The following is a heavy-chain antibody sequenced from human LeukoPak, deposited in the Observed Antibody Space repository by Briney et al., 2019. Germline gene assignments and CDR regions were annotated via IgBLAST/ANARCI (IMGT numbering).Heavy chain of an antibody. CDR1: GYGFSDVY. Sequence: ASVKVSCKASGYGFSDVYFNWVRQAPGQGLEWMGWINPHSGATNYAQRFQGRVIMDASIDTAYMELSRLTSDDTAVYYCATSSSVTHTRDPWGQGTLVTVSS. V-gene: IGHV1-2*02. D-gene: IGHD5/OR15-5a*01. CDR2: INPHSGAT. CDR3: ATSSSVTHTRDP. J-gene: IGHJ5*02.